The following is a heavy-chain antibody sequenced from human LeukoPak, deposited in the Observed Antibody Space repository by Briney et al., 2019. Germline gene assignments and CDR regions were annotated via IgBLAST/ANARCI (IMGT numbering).Heavy chain of an antibody. CDR3: ARGHDILTGYGDY. CDR1: GFIFSNYA. CDR2: IGGRDGGT. J-gene: IGHJ4*02. Sequence: PGASLRLSCAASGFIFSNYAMSWVRQAPGKGLEWVSAIGGRDGGTYYADSVKGRFTISRDNSKNTLYLQMNSLRAEDTAVYYCARGHDILTGYGDYWGQGTLVTVPS. V-gene: IGHV3-23*01. D-gene: IGHD3-9*01.